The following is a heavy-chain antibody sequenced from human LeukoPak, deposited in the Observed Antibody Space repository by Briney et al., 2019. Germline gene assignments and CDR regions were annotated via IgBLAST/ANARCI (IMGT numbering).Heavy chain of an antibody. V-gene: IGHV4-39*07. Sequence: SETLSLTCTVSGGSISSSSYYWGWIRQPPGKGLEWIGSIYYSGSTYYNPSLKSRVTMSVDTSKNQFSLKLSSVTAADTAVYYCARGGLLWFGDSADAFDIWGQGTMVTVSS. CDR3: ARGGLLWFGDSADAFDI. CDR1: GGSISSSSYY. CDR2: IYYSGST. J-gene: IGHJ3*02. D-gene: IGHD3-10*01.